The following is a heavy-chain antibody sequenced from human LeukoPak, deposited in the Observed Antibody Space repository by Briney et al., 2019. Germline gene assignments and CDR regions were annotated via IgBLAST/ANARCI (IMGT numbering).Heavy chain of an antibody. Sequence: GGSLRLSCAASGFTVRSNYMSWVRQAPGKGLEWVSIIYSGGDTYYADSVKGRFTISRDNSKNTLYLQKNSLRAEDTAVYYCARDKADSSAYHYWGQGTLVTVSS. CDR3: ARDKADSSAYHY. D-gene: IGHD3-22*01. CDR2: IYSGGDT. V-gene: IGHV3-53*01. CDR1: GFTVRSNY. J-gene: IGHJ4*02.